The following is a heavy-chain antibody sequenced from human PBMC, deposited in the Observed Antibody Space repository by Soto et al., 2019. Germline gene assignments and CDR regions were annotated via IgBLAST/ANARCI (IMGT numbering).Heavy chain of an antibody. D-gene: IGHD3-9*01. CDR2: FDPEDGET. CDR3: APALRYFIWLPSGPFDY. Sequence: ASVKVSCKVSGYTLTELSMHWVRQAPGKGLEWMGGFDPEDGETIYAQKFQGRVTMTEDTSTDTAYMELSSLRSEDTAVYYCAPALRYFIWLPSGPFDYWGQGPLVTAPQ. V-gene: IGHV1-24*01. CDR1: GYTLTELS. J-gene: IGHJ4*02.